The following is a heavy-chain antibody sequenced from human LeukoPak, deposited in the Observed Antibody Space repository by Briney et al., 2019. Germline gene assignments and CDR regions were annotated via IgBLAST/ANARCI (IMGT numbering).Heavy chain of an antibody. D-gene: IGHD3-10*01. CDR1: GFTFSSYW. Sequence: GGSLRLSCAASGFTFSSYWMSWVRQAPGKGLEWVANIRQDGSDKYYVDSVKGRFTISRDNAKNSLYLQMNSLRAEDTAVYYCARDYCGSGRTHGMDVWGQGTTVTVSS. CDR2: IRQDGSDK. V-gene: IGHV3-7*01. CDR3: ARDYCGSGRTHGMDV. J-gene: IGHJ6*02.